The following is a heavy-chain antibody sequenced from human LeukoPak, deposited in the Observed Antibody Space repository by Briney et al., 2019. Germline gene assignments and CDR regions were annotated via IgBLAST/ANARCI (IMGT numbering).Heavy chain of an antibody. CDR1: GFTFSSYA. V-gene: IGHV3-23*01. J-gene: IGHJ4*02. CDR3: AKSSMVFDWLSTLSFDY. CDR2: IIGSGVNT. D-gene: IGHD3-9*01. Sequence: GGSLRLSCAASGFTFSSYAMSWVRQAPGKGLEWVSAIIGSGVNTYSADSVKGRFTISRDNSKNTLYLQMNSLRAEDTAIYYCAKSSMVFDWLSTLSFDYWGQGTLVTVSS.